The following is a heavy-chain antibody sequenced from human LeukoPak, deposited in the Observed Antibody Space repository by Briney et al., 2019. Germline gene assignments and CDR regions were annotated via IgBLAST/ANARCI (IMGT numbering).Heavy chain of an antibody. J-gene: IGHJ4*02. CDR1: GGTFRSYA. Sequence: ASVKVSCKASGGTFRSYAISWVRQAPGQGLGWMGIINPSGGSTSYAQKFQGRVTMTRDMSTSTVYMELSSLRSEDTAVYYCARISSSWYVPHLDYWGQGTLVTVSS. V-gene: IGHV1-46*01. D-gene: IGHD6-13*01. CDR2: INPSGGST. CDR3: ARISSSWYVPHLDY.